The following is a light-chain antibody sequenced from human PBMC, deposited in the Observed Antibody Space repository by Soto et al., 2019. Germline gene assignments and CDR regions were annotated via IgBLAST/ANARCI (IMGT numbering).Light chain of an antibody. J-gene: IGLJ2*01. V-gene: IGLV4-69*01. Sequence: QPVLTQSPSASASLGASVKLTCTLSSGHSSYAIAWHQQQPEKGPRYLMKINRDGSHNKGDGIPDRFSGSSSGAERYLTISGLQSEDEADYYCQTWGTGIRVFGRGTKLTVL. CDR3: QTWGTGIRV. CDR1: SGHSSYA. CDR2: INRDGSH.